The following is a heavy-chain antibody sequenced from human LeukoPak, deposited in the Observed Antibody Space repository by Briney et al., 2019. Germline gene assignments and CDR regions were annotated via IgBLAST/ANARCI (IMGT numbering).Heavy chain of an antibody. CDR3: ARRVGDWFDP. V-gene: IGHV4-39*07. J-gene: IGHJ5*02. CDR1: GGSISSRRYY. D-gene: IGHD2-15*01. Sequence: PSETLSLTCTVSGGSISSRRYYWGWIRQPPGKGLEWIGSIYHSGSTYYNPSLKSRVTISVDTSKNQFSLKLSSVTAADTAVYYCARRVGDWFDPWGQGTLVTVSS. CDR2: IYHSGST.